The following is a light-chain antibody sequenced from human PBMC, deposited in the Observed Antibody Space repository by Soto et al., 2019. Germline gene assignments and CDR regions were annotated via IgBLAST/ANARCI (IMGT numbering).Light chain of an antibody. CDR3: QQRRNWPNT. J-gene: IGKJ5*01. CDR2: GVS. Sequence: EIVLTQSPGSVPLSPVEVACVGVMASQIVYGRQLAWYQHKPGQAPRLLMYGVSSRATGIPARFSGSGSGTDFTLTISSLEPEDFAVYYCQQRRNWPNTFGQGTRLE. V-gene: IGKV3D-20*02. CDR1: QIVYGRQ.